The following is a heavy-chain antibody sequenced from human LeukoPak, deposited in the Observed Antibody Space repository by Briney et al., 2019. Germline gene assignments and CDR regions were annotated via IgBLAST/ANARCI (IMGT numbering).Heavy chain of an antibody. J-gene: IGHJ4*02. CDR2: INSDGSST. CDR3: AKVHQLYSSDWVPYNFDY. V-gene: IGHV3-74*01. D-gene: IGHD6-19*01. Sequence: GGSLRLSCAASGFTFSSYWMHWVRQAPGKGLVWVSRINSDGSSTSYADSVKGRFTISRDNAKKTLYLQMNSLRAEDTAVYYCAKVHQLYSSDWVPYNFDYWGQGTLVTVSS. CDR1: GFTFSSYW.